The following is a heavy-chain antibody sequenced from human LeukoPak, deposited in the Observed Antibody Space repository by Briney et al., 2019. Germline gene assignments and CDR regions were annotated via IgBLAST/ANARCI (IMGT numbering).Heavy chain of an antibody. Sequence: SETLSLTCTVSGGSISSYYWSWIRQPPGKGLEWIGYIYYSGMTNYNPSLKSRVTISLDTSKNQFSLKLSSVTAADTAVYYCASADYDNYYIDFWGQGTLVTVSS. V-gene: IGHV4-59*01. CDR1: GGSISSYY. J-gene: IGHJ4*02. CDR3: ASADYDNYYIDF. D-gene: IGHD4-11*01. CDR2: IYYSGMT.